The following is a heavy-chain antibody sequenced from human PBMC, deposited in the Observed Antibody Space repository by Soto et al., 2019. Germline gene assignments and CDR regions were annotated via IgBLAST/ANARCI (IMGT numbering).Heavy chain of an antibody. CDR1: GFTLSDHY. Sequence: GGSLRLSCAASGFTLSDHYIDWVRQAPGKGPEWVGRSRNKPNGYTPEYAASVLGRFTISRDDSRNSVYLQMNSLKTEDTAVYYCARTDSRRIHALEIWGRGTMVIVSS. CDR3: ARTDSRRIHALEI. J-gene: IGHJ3*02. D-gene: IGHD3-22*01. CDR2: SRNKPNGYTP. V-gene: IGHV3-72*01.